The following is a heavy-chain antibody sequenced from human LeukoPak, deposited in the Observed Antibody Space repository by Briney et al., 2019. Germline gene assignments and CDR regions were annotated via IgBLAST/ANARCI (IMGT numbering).Heavy chain of an antibody. V-gene: IGHV4-38-2*01. D-gene: IGHD3-16*01. CDR1: GYSISSGYY. CDR2: IYHSGST. J-gene: IGHJ3*02. Sequence: PSETLSLTCAVSGYSISSGYYWGWIRQPPGKGLEWIGIIYHSGSTYYNPSLKSRVTISVDTSKYQFSLKLSSVTAADTAVYYCARIEGDPDAFDIWGQGTMVTVSS. CDR3: ARIEGDPDAFDI.